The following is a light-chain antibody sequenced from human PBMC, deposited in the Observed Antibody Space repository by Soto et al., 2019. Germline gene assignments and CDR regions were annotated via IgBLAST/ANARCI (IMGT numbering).Light chain of an antibody. CDR1: QSVSSN. V-gene: IGKV3-15*01. CDR3: QQYNNWPRT. Sequence: IVMSQARATLSVSPGERTTLPCRASQSVSSNLAWYQQKPGQAPRLLIYGASTRATGIPARFSGSGSGTEFTLTISSLKSEDFAVYYCQQYNNWPRTFGQGTKVDIK. J-gene: IGKJ1*01. CDR2: GAS.